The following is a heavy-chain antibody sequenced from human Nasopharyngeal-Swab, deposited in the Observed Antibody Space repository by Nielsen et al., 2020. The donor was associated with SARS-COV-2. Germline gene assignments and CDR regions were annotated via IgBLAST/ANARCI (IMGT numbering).Heavy chain of an antibody. J-gene: IGHJ3*02. V-gene: IGHV3-7*04. CDR3: AGESGPNGFDI. D-gene: IGHD2-15*01. CDR2: TNPDGNEN. Sequence: GESLKISCTASGVTFSTLWLSWVRQAPGKGLEWMAGTNPDGNENYYVDSMRGRFTVSRDNAKNSLYPQMNSLRVEDTALYYCAGESGPNGFDIWGQGAMITVSS. CDR1: GVTFSTLW.